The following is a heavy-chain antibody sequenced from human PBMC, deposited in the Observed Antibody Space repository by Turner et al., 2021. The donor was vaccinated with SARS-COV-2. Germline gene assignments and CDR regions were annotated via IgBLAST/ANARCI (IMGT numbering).Heavy chain of an antibody. CDR1: GFTFDPYE. V-gene: IGHV3-48*03. Sequence: GQLVESGGDLVQIGGSLRLSCFASGFTFDPYEMDWVGQAPGKGLEWVAYISRAANKIFYSDSVRGRFTISRDNARKSLFLQMDSLRVDDSGVYFCVRDDGYDATGRPQWGMDVWGQGTTVTVSS. D-gene: IGHD2-21*02. J-gene: IGHJ6*02. CDR3: VRDDGYDATGRPQWGMDV. CDR2: ISRAANKI.